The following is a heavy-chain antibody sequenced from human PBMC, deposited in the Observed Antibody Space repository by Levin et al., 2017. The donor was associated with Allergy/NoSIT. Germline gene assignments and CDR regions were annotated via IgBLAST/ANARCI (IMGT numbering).Heavy chain of an antibody. Sequence: ASVKVSCKASGYTFTSYYMHWVRQAPGQGLEWMGIINPSGGSTSYAQKFQGRVTMTRDTSTSTVYMELSSLRSEDTAVYYCARNPARTYDFWSGYYTDYYFDYWGQGTLVTVSS. D-gene: IGHD3-3*01. CDR1: GYTFTSYY. CDR3: ARNPARTYDFWSGYYTDYYFDY. J-gene: IGHJ4*02. CDR2: INPSGGST. V-gene: IGHV1-46*01.